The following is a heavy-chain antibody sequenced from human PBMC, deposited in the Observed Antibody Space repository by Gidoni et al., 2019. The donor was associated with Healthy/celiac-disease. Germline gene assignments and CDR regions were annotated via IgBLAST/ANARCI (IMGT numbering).Heavy chain of an antibody. Sequence: QVQLQESGPGLVKPLATLSLTCTVSGGSISSYYWSWIRQPPGKGLEWIGYIYYSGSTNYNPSLKSRVTISVDTSKNQFSLKLSSVTAADTAVYYCARARAAALWWFDPWGQGTLVTVSS. D-gene: IGHD6-13*01. V-gene: IGHV4-59*01. J-gene: IGHJ5*02. CDR2: IYYSGST. CDR3: ARARAAALWWFDP. CDR1: GGSISSYY.